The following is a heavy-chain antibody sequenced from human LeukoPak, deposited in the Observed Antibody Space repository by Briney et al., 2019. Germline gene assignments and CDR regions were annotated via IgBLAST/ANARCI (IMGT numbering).Heavy chain of an antibody. Sequence: PGGSLRLSCAASGFIFNIYAMNWVRQAPGKGLEWVSSISSSSSYIYYADSVKGRFTISRDNAKNSLYLQMNSLRAEDTAVYYCARDLSMVRGVIKKPLYYFDYWGQGTLVTVSS. CDR2: ISSSSSYI. V-gene: IGHV3-21*01. J-gene: IGHJ4*02. CDR1: GFIFNIYA. CDR3: ARDLSMVRGVIKKPLYYFDY. D-gene: IGHD3-10*01.